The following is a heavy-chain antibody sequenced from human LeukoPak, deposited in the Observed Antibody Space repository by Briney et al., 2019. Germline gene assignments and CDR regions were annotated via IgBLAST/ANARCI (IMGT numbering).Heavy chain of an antibody. J-gene: IGHJ5*02. CDR3: ARATMGATSFGIVP. Sequence: PSQTLSLTCAVSGGSISSGGYSWSWIRQPPGKGLEWIGYIYHSGSTYYNPSLKSRVTISVDRSKNQFSLKLSSVTAADTAVYYCARATMGATSFGIVPWGQGTLVTVSS. V-gene: IGHV4-30-2*01. CDR1: GGSISSGGYS. D-gene: IGHD1-26*01. CDR2: IYHSGST.